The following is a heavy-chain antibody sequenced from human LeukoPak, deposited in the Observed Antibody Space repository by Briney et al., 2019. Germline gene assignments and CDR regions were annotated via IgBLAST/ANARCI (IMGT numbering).Heavy chain of an antibody. CDR2: IYTSGST. D-gene: IGHD1-26*01. J-gene: IGHJ4*02. CDR3: ARSNDVGATVDY. V-gene: IGHV4-61*02. CDR1: DGSISSGSYY. Sequence: SETLFLTCTVSDGSISSGSYYWSWIRQPAGKGLEWIGRIYTSGSTNYNPSLKSRVTISVDTSKNQFSLKLSSVTAADTAVYYCARSNDVGATVDYWGQGTLVTVSS.